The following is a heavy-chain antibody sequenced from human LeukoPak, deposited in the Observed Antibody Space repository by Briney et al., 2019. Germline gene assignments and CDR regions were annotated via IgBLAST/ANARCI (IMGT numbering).Heavy chain of an antibody. CDR3: AREGYWSTNWYKFGSLLRYFDL. CDR2: ISRDGDNT. V-gene: IGHV3-43D*03. D-gene: IGHD6-13*01. J-gene: IGHJ2*01. Sequence: GGSLRLSCAASGFTFDDYAMHWVRQPPGKGLEWVSLISRDGDNTYYADSVKGRFTISRDNSKDSLYLQMNSLRAEDTAVYYCAREGYWSTNWYKFGSLLRYFDLWGRGTLVTVSS. CDR1: GFTFDDYA.